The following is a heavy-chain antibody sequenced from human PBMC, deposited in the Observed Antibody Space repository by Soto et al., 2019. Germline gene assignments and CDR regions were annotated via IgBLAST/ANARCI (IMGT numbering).Heavy chain of an antibody. V-gene: IGHV3-21*01. Sequence: NGYSMNWKSKAPEKGLEWVSSISSSGTYIYYADSVKGRFAISRDNANNVMYLQMDTLRAEDTAVYYCVRSGHVYDVHYYGMDLWGQGTTVTVS. CDR1: NGYS. D-gene: IGHD3-10*01. CDR3: VRSGHVYDVHYYGMDL. J-gene: IGHJ6*02. CDR2: ISSSGTYI.